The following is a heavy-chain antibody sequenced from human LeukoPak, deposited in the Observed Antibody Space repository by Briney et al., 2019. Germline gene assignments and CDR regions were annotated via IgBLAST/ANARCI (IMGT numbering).Heavy chain of an antibody. CDR1: GYTFTSYG. J-gene: IGHJ4*02. Sequence: ASVKLSCKASGYTFTSYGISWVRQAPGQRLEWMVWISAYNGNTSYTQKLQGRVTMTTDTSTSTAYMELRSLRSDDTAVYYCARARSSGWYLLDYWGQGTLVTVSS. D-gene: IGHD6-19*01. CDR2: ISAYNGNT. CDR3: ARARSSGWYLLDY. V-gene: IGHV1-18*01.